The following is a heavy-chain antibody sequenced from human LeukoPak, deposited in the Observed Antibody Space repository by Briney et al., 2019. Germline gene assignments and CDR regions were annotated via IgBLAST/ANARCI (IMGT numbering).Heavy chain of an antibody. J-gene: IGHJ3*02. D-gene: IGHD3-22*01. V-gene: IGHV4-61*01. CDR3: ARDRAMIPDAFDI. Sequence: PSETLSLTCTVSGGSVSSGSYYWRWIRQPPGKGLEWIGYIYYSGSTNYNPSLKSRVTISVDTSKNQFSLKLSSVTAADTAVYYCARDRAMIPDAFDIWGQGTMVTVSS. CDR2: IYYSGST. CDR1: GGSVSSGSYY.